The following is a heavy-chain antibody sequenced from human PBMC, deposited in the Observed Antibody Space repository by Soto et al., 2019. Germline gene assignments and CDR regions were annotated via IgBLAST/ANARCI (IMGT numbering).Heavy chain of an antibody. CDR2: IIPILGIA. CDR3: AIDRYGEDFDY. Sequence: SVKVSCKASGGTFSSYTISWVRQAPGQGLEWMGRIIPILGIANYAQKFQGRVTITADKSTSTAYMELSSLRSEDTAVDYCAIDRYGEDFDYPGQGTLVTVSS. V-gene: IGHV1-69*04. CDR1: GGTFSSYT. J-gene: IGHJ4*02. D-gene: IGHD4-17*01.